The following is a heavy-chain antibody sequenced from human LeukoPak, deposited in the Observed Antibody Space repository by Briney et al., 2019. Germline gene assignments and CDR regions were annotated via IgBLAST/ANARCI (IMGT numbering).Heavy chain of an antibody. J-gene: IGHJ6*03. CDR3: ARDSTYGPGSYYYYMDV. CDR2: IIPIFGTA. Sequence: SVKVSCKASGGTFSSYAISWVRQAPGQGLEWMGGIIPIFGTANYAQKFQGRVTITVDESTSTAYMELSSLRSEDTAVYYCARDSTYGPGSYYYYMDVWGKGTTVTVSS. CDR1: GGTFSSYA. D-gene: IGHD2-8*01. V-gene: IGHV1-69*01.